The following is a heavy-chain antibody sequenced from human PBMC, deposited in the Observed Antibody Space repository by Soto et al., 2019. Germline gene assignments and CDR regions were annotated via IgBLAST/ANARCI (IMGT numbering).Heavy chain of an antibody. CDR2: IYYSGST. CDR1: GGSISSGGYY. CDR3: ARDRVIAYGDYRSSPWFDP. J-gene: IGHJ5*02. D-gene: IGHD4-17*01. Sequence: QVQLQESGPGLVKPSQTLSLTCTVSGGSISSGGYYWSWIRQHPGKGLEWIGYIYYSGSTYYNPSLKSRVTSSVDPSKNQFSLKLSSVTAADTAVHYCARDRVIAYGDYRSSPWFDPWCQGTLVTVAS. V-gene: IGHV4-31*03.